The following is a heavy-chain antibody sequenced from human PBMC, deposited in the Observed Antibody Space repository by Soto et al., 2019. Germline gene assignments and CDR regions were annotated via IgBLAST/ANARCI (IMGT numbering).Heavy chain of an antibody. V-gene: IGHV4-30-2*01. CDR1: GGSISSGGYY. D-gene: IGHD2-8*01. J-gene: IGHJ5*02. Sequence: TLSLTCTVSGGSISSGGYYWNWIRQHPGKGLEWIGYIYHSGSTYYNPSLKSRVTISVDRSKNQFSLKLSSVTAADTAVYYCARRWMYAPPYDPAGQGPLVTVA. CDR3: ARRWMYAPPYDP. CDR2: IYHSGST.